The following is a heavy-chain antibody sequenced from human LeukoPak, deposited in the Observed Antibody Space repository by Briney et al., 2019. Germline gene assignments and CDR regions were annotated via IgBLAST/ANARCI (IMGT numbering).Heavy chain of an antibody. CDR2: INHSGST. D-gene: IGHD2-15*01. CDR3: ARARFLVVVAARSGWFDP. V-gene: IGHV4-34*01. Sequence: PSETLSLTCAVYGGSFSGYYWSWIRQPPGKGLEWIGEINHSGSTNYNPSLKSRVTISVDTSKNQFSLKLSSVTAADTAVYYCARARFLVVVAARSGWFDPWGQGTLVTVSS. CDR1: GGSFSGYY. J-gene: IGHJ5*02.